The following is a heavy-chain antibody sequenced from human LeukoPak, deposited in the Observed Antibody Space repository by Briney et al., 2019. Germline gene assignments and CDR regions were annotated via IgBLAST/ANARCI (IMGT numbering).Heavy chain of an antibody. J-gene: IGHJ6*02. CDR2: IKQDGSEK. CDR1: GFTFSSHW. Sequence: GGSLRLSCAASGFTFSSHWMSWVRQAPGKGLGWVANIKQDGSEKYYVDSVKGRFTISRDNAKNSLYLQMNSLRAEDTAVYYCASFGEIAYYYYYGMDVWGQGTTVTVSS. D-gene: IGHD2-21*01. CDR3: ASFGEIAYYYYYGMDV. V-gene: IGHV3-7*01.